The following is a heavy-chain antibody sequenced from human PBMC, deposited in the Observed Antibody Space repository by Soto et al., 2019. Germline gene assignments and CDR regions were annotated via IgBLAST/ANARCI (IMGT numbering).Heavy chain of an antibody. V-gene: IGHV1-18*01. CDR3: ARGTGGNWAAFDI. CDR1: GYTFSSYA. J-gene: IGHJ3*02. D-gene: IGHD2-15*01. Sequence: VKVSCKPSGYTFSSYAISWVRQAPGQGLEWMGWISAYNDNTNYVQKLQGRVTMTTDTSTSTAYMELRSLRSDDTAVYYCARGTGGNWAAFDIWGQGTMVTVSS. CDR2: ISAYNDNT.